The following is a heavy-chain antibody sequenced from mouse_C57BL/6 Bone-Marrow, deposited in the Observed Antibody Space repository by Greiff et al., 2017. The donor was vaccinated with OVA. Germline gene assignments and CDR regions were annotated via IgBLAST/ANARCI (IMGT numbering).Heavy chain of an antibody. J-gene: IGHJ2*01. V-gene: IGHV1-11*01. Sequence: QVQLQQSGAELASPGASVTLSCKASGYTFTDHIMNWVKKRPGQGLEWIGRIYPVSGETNYTQKFMGKATFSVDRSSSTVYLVLNSLTSEDPAVYYCGRRMGYYGDYFFDYWGQGTTLTVSS. D-gene: IGHD2-13*01. CDR3: GRRMGYYGDYFFDY. CDR2: IYPVSGET. CDR1: GYTFTDHI.